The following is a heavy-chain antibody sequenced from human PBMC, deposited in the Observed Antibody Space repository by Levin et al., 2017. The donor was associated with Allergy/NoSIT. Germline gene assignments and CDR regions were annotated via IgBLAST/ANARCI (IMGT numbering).Heavy chain of an antibody. D-gene: IGHD4-11*01. CDR1: GYTFTRHW. Sequence: LGESLKISCKGSGYTFTRHWIAWVRQMPGKGLEWMGFIYPMDSDTRYSPSFQGQVTISADKSITTAYLQWSSLQASDTAMYFCARLMYSDYYNYYAMDVWGQGTTVIVSS. V-gene: IGHV5-51*01. CDR3: ARLMYSDYYNYYAMDV. J-gene: IGHJ6*02. CDR2: IYPMDSDT.